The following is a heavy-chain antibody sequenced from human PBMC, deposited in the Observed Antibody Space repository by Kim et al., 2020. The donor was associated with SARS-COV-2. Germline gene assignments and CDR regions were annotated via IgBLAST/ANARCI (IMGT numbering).Heavy chain of an antibody. D-gene: IGHD1-1*01. CDR3: ARGRTGTLGYYYYGRDV. CDR1: GFTFSSYS. V-gene: IGHV3-21*01. CDR2: ISSSSSYI. J-gene: IGHJ6*02. Sequence: GGSLRLSCAASGFTFSSYSMNWVRQAPGKGLEWVSSISSSSSYIYYADSVKGRFTISRDNAKNSLYLKMNSLRAEDTAVYYCARGRTGTLGYYYYGRDVWGQGTTVTVSS.